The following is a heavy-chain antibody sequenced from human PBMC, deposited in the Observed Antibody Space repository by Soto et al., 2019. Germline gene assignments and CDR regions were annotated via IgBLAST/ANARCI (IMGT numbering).Heavy chain of an antibody. CDR2: IFANGHT. CDR1: GGSITEKY. CDR3: VASSAASGLNWLDP. V-gene: IGHV4-4*07. J-gene: IGHJ5*02. Sequence: SETLSLTCTVSGGSITEKYWNWVRQPAGKGLEWIGLIFANGHTDYSPSLKSRVTMSVDASKNQFSLKLTSVAAADTAVYYCVASSAASGLNWLDPWGQGTLVTVS. D-gene: IGHD6-25*01.